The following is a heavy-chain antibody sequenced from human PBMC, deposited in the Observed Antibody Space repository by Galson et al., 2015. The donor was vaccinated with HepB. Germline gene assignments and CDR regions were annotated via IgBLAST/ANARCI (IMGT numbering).Heavy chain of an antibody. CDR3: ARDLAAETTDAFDI. Sequence: SVKVSCKASGYSFTSYGVTWVRRAPGQGLQWMGWISGYNGRAIYAQEFQDRVTLTTDTSTTTASMEVRRLTSDDTAIYYCARDLAAETTDAFDIWGQGTMVIVSS. CDR1: GYSFTSYG. J-gene: IGHJ3*02. CDR2: ISGYNGRA. D-gene: IGHD6-13*01. V-gene: IGHV1-18*01.